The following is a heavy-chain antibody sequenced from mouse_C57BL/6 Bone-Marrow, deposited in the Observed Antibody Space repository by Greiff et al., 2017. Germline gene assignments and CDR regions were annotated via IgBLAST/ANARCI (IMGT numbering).Heavy chain of an antibody. CDR3: ARWGGTFDY. J-gene: IGHJ2*01. CDR1: GYTFTSYW. CDR2: IDPSDSET. D-gene: IGHD3-3*01. V-gene: IGHV1-52*01. Sequence: QVQLKQPGAELVRPGSSVKLSCKASGYTFTSYWLHWVKQRPIQGLEWIGNIDPSDSETHYNQKFKDKATLTVDKSSSTAYMQLSSLTSEDSAVYYCARWGGTFDYWGQGTTLTVSS.